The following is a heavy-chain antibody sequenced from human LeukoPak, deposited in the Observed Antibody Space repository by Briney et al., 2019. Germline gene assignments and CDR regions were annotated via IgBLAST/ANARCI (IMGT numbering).Heavy chain of an antibody. CDR1: GGSFRGYY. CDR3: ARKHYSGSGSYYTD. J-gene: IGHJ4*02. D-gene: IGHD3-10*01. Sequence: PSETLSLTCAVYGGSFRGYYWTWIRQPPGKGLEWIGELNHGGDINYNPSLKSRVTISVDTSKSQFSLRLNSVTAADTAVYYCARKHYSGSGSYYTDWGQGTLVTVSS. V-gene: IGHV4-34*01. CDR2: LNHGGDI.